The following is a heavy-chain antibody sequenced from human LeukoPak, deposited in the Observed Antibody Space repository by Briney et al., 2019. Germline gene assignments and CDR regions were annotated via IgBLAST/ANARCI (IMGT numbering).Heavy chain of an antibody. Sequence: SETLSLTCAVYGGSFSGYYWSWIRQPPGKGLEWIGEINHSGSTNYNPSLKSRVTISVDTSKNQFSLKLSSVTAADTAVYYCARGRYSYGHWGQGTLVTASS. CDR2: INHSGST. CDR3: ARGRYSYGH. CDR1: GGSFSGYY. D-gene: IGHD5-18*01. V-gene: IGHV4-34*01. J-gene: IGHJ4*02.